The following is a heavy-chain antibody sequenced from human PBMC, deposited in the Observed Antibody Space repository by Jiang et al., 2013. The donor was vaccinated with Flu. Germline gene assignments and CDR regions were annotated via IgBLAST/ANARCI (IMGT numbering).Heavy chain of an antibody. CDR1: GGTFSSYA. CDR3: ASLPTFFDSSGYYSAYYFDY. D-gene: IGHD3-22*01. V-gene: IGHV1-69*01. J-gene: IGHJ4*02. CDR2: IIPIFGTA. Sequence: GAEVKKPGSSVKVSCKASGGTFSSYAISWVRQAPGQGLEWMGGIIPIFGTANYAQKFQGRVTITADESTSTAYMELSSLRSEDAAVYYCASLPTFFDSSGYYSAYYFDYWGQGTLVTVSS.